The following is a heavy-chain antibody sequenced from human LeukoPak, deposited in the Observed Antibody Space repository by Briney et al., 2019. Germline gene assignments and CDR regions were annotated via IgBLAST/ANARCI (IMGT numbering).Heavy chain of an antibody. J-gene: IGHJ4*02. CDR3: ARGPDSSGYNSEYSFEY. Sequence: SVKVSCKASGGTFSSYAISWVRQAPGQGLEWMGGIIPIFGTANYAQKFQGRVTITADESTSTAYMELSSPRSEDTAVYYCARGPDSSGYNSEYSFEYWGQGTLVTVSS. V-gene: IGHV1-69*13. CDR2: IIPIFGTA. D-gene: IGHD3-22*01. CDR1: GGTFSSYA.